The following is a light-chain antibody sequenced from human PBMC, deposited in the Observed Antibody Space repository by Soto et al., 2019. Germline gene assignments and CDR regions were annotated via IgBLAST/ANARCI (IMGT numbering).Light chain of an antibody. Sequence: EIVLTQSPVTLSLSPGERATLSCRASQRITSNFLAWFQQKAGLAPRLLIYGASTRASGVPDSFSGGGAGTDFLLTISRLEPEDFAVYYCQQYGRSPFTFGRGTKLQIK. J-gene: IGKJ2*01. CDR2: GAS. V-gene: IGKV3-20*01. CDR3: QQYGRSPFT. CDR1: QRITSNF.